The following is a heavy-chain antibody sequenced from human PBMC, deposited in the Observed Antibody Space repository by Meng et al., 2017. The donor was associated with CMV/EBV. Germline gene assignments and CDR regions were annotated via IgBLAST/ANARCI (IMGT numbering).Heavy chain of an antibody. Sequence: QVLLREGGRGLLKPSGTLALSCAVYGGSFSGYYWSWIRQPPGKGLEWIGEINHSGSTNYNPSLKSRVTISVDTSKNQFSLKLSSVTAADTAVYYCAGGFPSWRKPAYYFDYWGQGTLVTVSS. CDR3: AGGFPSWRKPAYYFDY. V-gene: IGHV4-34*01. D-gene: IGHD2-2*01. J-gene: IGHJ4*02. CDR2: INHSGST. CDR1: GGSFSGYY.